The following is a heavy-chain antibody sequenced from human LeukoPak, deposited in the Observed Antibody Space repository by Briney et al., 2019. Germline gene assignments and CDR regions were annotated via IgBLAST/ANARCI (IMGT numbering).Heavy chain of an antibody. D-gene: IGHD3-10*01. CDR3: ARHPPNYYDGSQGAFDI. J-gene: IGHJ3*02. Sequence: KPSETLSLTCSASIDSISGNSYYWGWIRQSPGKGLEWIGSIYYSGTTYYNPSLNSRVTISLDTSKNQFSLRLSSVTAADTAVYYCARHPPNYYDGSQGAFDIWGQGAVVTVSS. V-gene: IGHV4-39*01. CDR1: IDSISGNSYY. CDR2: IYYSGTT.